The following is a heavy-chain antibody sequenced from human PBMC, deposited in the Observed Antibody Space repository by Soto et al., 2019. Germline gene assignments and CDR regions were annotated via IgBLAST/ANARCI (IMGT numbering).Heavy chain of an antibody. CDR1: GFTISSYW. J-gene: IGHJ4*02. CDR2: IKQDGSEK. D-gene: IGHD3-16*02. V-gene: IGHV3-7*01. Sequence: EMQLVESGGGLVQHGGSLRLSCAASGFTISSYWMSWVRQAPGKGLEWVANIKQDGSEKYYVDSVKGRFTISRDNAKNSLYLQMNSLRAEDMAVYYCARDRTYIWGSYRQNWGQGTLVTVSS. CDR3: ARDRTYIWGSYRQN.